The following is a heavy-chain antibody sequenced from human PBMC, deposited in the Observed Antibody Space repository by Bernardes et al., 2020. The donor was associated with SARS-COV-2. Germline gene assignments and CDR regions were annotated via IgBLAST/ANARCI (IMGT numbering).Heavy chain of an antibody. CDR3: ARMGDKVSRWSFDP. D-gene: IGHD6-19*01. V-gene: IGHV3-7*01. J-gene: IGHJ5*02. CDR2: IRQDGSEK. CDR1: GFTVSSWW. Sequence: GGSLRLSCSGSGFTVSSWWWSWVRQAPGQGLEWVANIRQDGSEKYYVDSVMGRLTNSSDNAKNLLYLQMNSLEAEETAVYYCARMGDKVSRWSFDPWGQGTLVTVSS.